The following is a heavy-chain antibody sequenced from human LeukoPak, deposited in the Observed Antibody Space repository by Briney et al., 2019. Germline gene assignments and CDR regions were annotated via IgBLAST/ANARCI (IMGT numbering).Heavy chain of an antibody. CDR3: ARTKVYYDFWSGLPSL. J-gene: IGHJ4*02. CDR2: ISSSGSTI. Sequence: GGSLRLSCAASGFTFSDYYMSWVRQAPGKGLEWVSHISSSGSTIYSADSVKGRFTISRDNAKNTLYLQMNSLRAEDTAVYYCARTKVYYDFWSGLPSLWGQGTLVTVSS. CDR1: GFTFSDYY. V-gene: IGHV3-11*04. D-gene: IGHD3-3*01.